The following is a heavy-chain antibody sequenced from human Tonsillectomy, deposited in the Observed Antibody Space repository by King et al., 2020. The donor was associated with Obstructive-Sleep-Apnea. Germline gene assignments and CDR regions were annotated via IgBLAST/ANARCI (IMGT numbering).Heavy chain of an antibody. CDR2: IYPGDSDT. CDR3: ARRGHYGDSGDS. D-gene: IGHD4-17*01. J-gene: IGHJ4*02. Sequence: VQLVESGAEVKKPGESLKISCEASGYSFTIYWIGWVRQMPGKGLEWMGIIYPGDSDTRYSPSFQGQVTITADKSINTAYLQWSSLKASDTDMYYCARRGHYGDSGDSWGQGTLVTVSS. V-gene: IGHV5-51*01. CDR1: GYSFTIYW.